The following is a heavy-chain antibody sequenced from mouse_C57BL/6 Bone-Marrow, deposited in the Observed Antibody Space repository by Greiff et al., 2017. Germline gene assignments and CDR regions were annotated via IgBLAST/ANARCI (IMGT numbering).Heavy chain of an antibody. D-gene: IGHD2-4*01. CDR2: INPSSGYT. CDR3: AREDYDYVDY. Sequence: QVQLKQSGAELAKPGASVKLSCKASGYTFTSYWMHWVKQRPGQGLEWIGYINPSSGYTKYNQKFKDKATLTADKSSSTAYMQLSSLTYEDAAVDYYAREDYDYVDYWGQGTTLTVSA. V-gene: IGHV1-7*01. J-gene: IGHJ2*01. CDR1: GYTFTSYW.